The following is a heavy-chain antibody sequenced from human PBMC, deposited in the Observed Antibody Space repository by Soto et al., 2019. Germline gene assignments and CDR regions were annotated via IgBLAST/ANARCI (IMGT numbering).Heavy chain of an antibody. D-gene: IGHD6-19*01. CDR1: GFTFSSYA. Sequence: GGSLRLSCTASGFTFSSYALHWVRQAPGKGLEWVALISNVGSNKYYADSVKGRFTISRDNSENTLFLQMNSLRAEDTAVYYCARDGGWYYFDYWGQGTLATASS. CDR2: ISNVGSNK. V-gene: IGHV3-30-3*01. J-gene: IGHJ4*02. CDR3: ARDGGWYYFDY.